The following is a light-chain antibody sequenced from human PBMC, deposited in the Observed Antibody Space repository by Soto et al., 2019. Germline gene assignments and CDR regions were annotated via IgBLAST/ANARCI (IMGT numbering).Light chain of an antibody. Sequence: QSVLTQPPSASGTPGQRVTISCSGSSSSIGSNSVNWYQQLPRTAPKVLIYTNNQRPSGVPDRFSGSKSGTSASLAISGLQSEDEVDYYCAAWDGSLNVYVFGTGTKVTVL. CDR1: SSSIGSNS. CDR2: TNN. CDR3: AAWDGSLNVYV. V-gene: IGLV1-44*01. J-gene: IGLJ1*01.